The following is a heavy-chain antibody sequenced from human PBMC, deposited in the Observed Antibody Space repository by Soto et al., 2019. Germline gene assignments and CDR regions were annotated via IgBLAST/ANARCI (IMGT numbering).Heavy chain of an antibody. CDR1: GGSVSSGNYY. D-gene: IGHD3-10*01. Sequence: SETLSLTCTVSGGSVSSGNYYWSWIRQPPGKGLEWIGYFYYTGSIKYNPSLKSRVTISVDTSKNQFSLKLSSVTAADTAVYYCARVWGGAFDIWGQGTMVTVSS. CDR2: FYYTGSI. V-gene: IGHV4-61*01. CDR3: ARVWGGAFDI. J-gene: IGHJ3*02.